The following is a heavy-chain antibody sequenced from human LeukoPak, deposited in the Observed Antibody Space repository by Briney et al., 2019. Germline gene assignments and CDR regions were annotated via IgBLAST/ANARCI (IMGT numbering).Heavy chain of an antibody. CDR1: GFTFSSYE. J-gene: IGHJ6*02. CDR2: ISSSGSTI. V-gene: IGHV3-48*03. Sequence: GGSLRLSCAASGFTFSSYEMNWVRQAPGKGLEWVSYISSSGSTIYYADSVKGRFTISRDNAKNSLYLRMNSLRAEDTAVYYCARKGYSSGWYYYYYYGMDVWGQGTTVTVS. CDR3: ARKGYSSGWYYYYYYGMDV. D-gene: IGHD6-19*01.